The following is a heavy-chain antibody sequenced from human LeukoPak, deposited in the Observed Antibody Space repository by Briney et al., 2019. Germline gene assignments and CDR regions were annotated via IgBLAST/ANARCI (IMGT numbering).Heavy chain of an antibody. CDR3: AGGISSWYLFVENYYYMDV. CDR2: ISSSGSTI. D-gene: IGHD6-13*01. V-gene: IGHV3-48*03. CDR1: GFTFSSYA. J-gene: IGHJ6*03. Sequence: GGSLRLSCAASGFTFSSYAMHWVRQAPGKGLEWVSYISSSGSTIYYADSVKGRFTISRDNAKNSLYLQMNSLRAEDTAVYYCAGGISSWYLFVENYYYMDVWGKGTTVTISS.